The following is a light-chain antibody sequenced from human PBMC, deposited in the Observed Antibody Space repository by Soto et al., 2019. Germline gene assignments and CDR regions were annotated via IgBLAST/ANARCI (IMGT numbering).Light chain of an antibody. J-gene: IGKJ1*01. CDR2: GAS. Sequence: EIVLTQSPGTLSLSPGERATLSCGASQSISSNSLDWYQQRPGQAPRLLIYGASSRATGIPDRFSGSGSGTDFTLTISRLEPEDFAVYYCQQYGSSPRTFGQGTKVDIK. CDR1: QSISSNS. CDR3: QQYGSSPRT. V-gene: IGKV3-20*01.